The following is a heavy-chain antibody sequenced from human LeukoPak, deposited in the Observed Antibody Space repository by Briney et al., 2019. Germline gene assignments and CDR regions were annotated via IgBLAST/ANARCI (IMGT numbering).Heavy chain of an antibody. CDR1: GFTFSSYG. Sequence: QAGGSLRLSCAASGFTFSSYGMHWVRQAPGKGLEWVAVISYDGSNKYYADSVKGRFTISRDNSKNTLYLQMNSLRAEDTAVYYCAKAAGWYSSGWSDYYFDYWGQGTLVTVSS. CDR3: AKAAGWYSSGWSDYYFDY. V-gene: IGHV3-30*18. J-gene: IGHJ4*02. D-gene: IGHD6-19*01. CDR2: ISYDGSNK.